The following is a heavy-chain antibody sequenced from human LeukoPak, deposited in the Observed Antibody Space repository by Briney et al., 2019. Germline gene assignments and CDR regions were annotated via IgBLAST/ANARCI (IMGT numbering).Heavy chain of an antibody. CDR2: INHSGST. D-gene: IGHD3-3*01. CDR1: GVSFSGYY. J-gene: IGHJ6*02. V-gene: IGHV4-34*01. CDR3: ARVVTYDFWSGYYSHGMDV. Sequence: SETLSLTCAVYGVSFSGYYWSWIRQPPGKGLEWIGEINHSGSTNYNPSLKSRVTISVDTSKNQFSLKLSSVTAADTAVYYCARVVTYDFWSGYYSHGMDVWGQGTTVTVSS.